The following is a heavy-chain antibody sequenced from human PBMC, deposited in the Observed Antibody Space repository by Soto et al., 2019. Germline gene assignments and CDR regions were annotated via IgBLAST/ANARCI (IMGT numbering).Heavy chain of an antibody. Sequence: GGSLRLSCAASGFTFSSYAMSWVRQAPGKGLEWVSAISGSGGSTYYADSVKGRFTISRDNSKNTLYLQMNSLRAEDTAVYYCATHLQKDIVVVPAAIVGFYFDYWGQGTLVTVSS. CDR3: ATHLQKDIVVVPAAIVGFYFDY. CDR2: ISGSGGST. J-gene: IGHJ4*02. CDR1: GFTFSSYA. V-gene: IGHV3-23*01. D-gene: IGHD2-2*01.